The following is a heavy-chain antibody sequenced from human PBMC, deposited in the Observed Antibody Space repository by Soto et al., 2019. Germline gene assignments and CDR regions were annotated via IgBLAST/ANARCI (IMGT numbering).Heavy chain of an antibody. Sequence: SETMSLTCTVSGGSISSYYWSWIRQPPGKGLEWIGEINHSGSTNYNPSLKSRVTISVDTSKNQFSLKLSSVTAADTAVYYCARATPGWFGEPPRLDYWGQGTLVTVSS. CDR1: GGSISSYY. V-gene: IGHV4-34*01. CDR2: INHSGST. CDR3: ARATPGWFGEPPRLDY. J-gene: IGHJ4*02. D-gene: IGHD3-10*01.